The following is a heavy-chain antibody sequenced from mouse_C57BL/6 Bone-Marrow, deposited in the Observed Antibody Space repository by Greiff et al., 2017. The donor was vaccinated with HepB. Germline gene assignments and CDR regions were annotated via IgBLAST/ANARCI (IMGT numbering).Heavy chain of an antibody. J-gene: IGHJ1*03. V-gene: IGHV1-26*01. CDR3: AYDYLWYFDV. D-gene: IGHD2-4*01. CDR1: GYTFTDYY. CDR2: INPNNGGT. Sequence: VQLQQSGPELVKPGASVKISCKASGYTFTDYYMNWVKQSHGKSLEWIGDINPNNGGTSYNQKFKGKATLTVDKSSSTAYMELRSLTSEDSAVYYCAYDYLWYFDVWGTGTTVTVSS.